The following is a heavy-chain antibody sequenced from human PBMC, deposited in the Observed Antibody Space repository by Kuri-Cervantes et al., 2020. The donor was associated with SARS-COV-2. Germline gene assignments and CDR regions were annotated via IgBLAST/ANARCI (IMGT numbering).Heavy chain of an antibody. V-gene: IGHV3-23*01. D-gene: IGHD3-10*01. CDR3: AKDWSGTSGAGSPVFDY. Sequence: GGSLRLSCAASGFTFSIYAMSWVRQAPGKGREWVAGISGSGAVTYYTDSLRGRFTISRDHSKNTVILQMTSLRAEDTAVYYCAKDWSGTSGAGSPVFDYWGQGTLVTVSS. CDR2: ISGSGAVT. CDR1: GFTFSIYA. J-gene: IGHJ4*02.